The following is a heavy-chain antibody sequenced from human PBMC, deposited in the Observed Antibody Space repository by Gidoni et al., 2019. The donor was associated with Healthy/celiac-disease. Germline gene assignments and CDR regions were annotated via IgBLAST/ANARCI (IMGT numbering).Heavy chain of an antibody. CDR3: ARSSDSSGLFDY. D-gene: IGHD3-22*01. CDR1: GYSISSGYY. J-gene: IGHJ4*02. Sequence: QVQLQESGPGLVKPSETLSLTCTVSGYSISSGYYWGWIRQPPGKGLEWLGSIYHSGSTYYNPSLKSRVTISVDTSKNQFSPKLSSVTAADTAVYYCARSSDSSGLFDYWGQGTLVTVSS. CDR2: IYHSGST. V-gene: IGHV4-38-2*02.